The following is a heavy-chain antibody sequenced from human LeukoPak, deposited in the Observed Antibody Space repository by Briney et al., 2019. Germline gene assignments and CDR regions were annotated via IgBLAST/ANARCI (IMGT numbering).Heavy chain of an antibody. V-gene: IGHV1-18*01. CDR3: ARALGDNRDYYDRGGVTWFDP. CDR2: ISAYNGNT. J-gene: IGHJ5*02. Sequence: ASVKVSCKASGYTFTSYGISWVRQAPGQGLEWMGWISAYNGNTNYAQKLQGRVTMTTDTSTSTAYMELRSLGSEDTAVYYCARALGDNRDYYDRGGVTWFDPWGQGTLVTVSS. CDR1: GYTFTSYG. D-gene: IGHD3-22*01.